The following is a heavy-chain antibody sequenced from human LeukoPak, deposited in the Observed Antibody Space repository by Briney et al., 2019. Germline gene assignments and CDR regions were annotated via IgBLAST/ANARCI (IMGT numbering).Heavy chain of an antibody. J-gene: IGHJ5*02. V-gene: IGHV1-69*05. CDR2: IIPIFGTA. CDR3: ARMAHLPHLHLDGSGSSIWFDP. CDR1: GGTFSSYA. D-gene: IGHD3-10*01. Sequence: SVKVSCKASGGTFSSYAISWVRQAPGQGLEWMGRIIPIFGTANYAQKFQGRVTITTDESTSTAYMELSSLRSEDTAVYYCARMAHLPHLHLDGSGSSIWFDPWGQGTLVTVSS.